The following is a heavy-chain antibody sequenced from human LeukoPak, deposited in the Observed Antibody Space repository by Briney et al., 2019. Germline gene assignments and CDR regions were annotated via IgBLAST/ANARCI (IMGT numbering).Heavy chain of an antibody. Sequence: PSETLSLTCAVYGGSFSGYYWSWLRQPPGKGLEWIGEINHSGSTNYNPSLKSRVTISVDTSKNQFSLKLSSVTAADTAVYYCARRLRGRSYSGSRGSGFDYWGQGTLVTVSS. CDR3: ARRLRGRSYSGSRGSGFDY. V-gene: IGHV4-34*01. CDR1: GGSFSGYY. J-gene: IGHJ4*02. D-gene: IGHD1-26*01. CDR2: INHSGST.